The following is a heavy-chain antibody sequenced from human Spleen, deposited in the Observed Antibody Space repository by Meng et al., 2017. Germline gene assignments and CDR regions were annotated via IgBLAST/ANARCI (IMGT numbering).Heavy chain of an antibody. J-gene: IGHJ6*02. CDR3: ARGPYNWRFSLRNGPYNMDV. Sequence: GESLKISCAASGFSINSYEMDWVRQAPGKGLEWIAYITSSGRTTYYADSVKGRFTISRDNARSSLYLQMNSLRAEDTAVYYCARGPYNWRFSLRNGPYNMDVWGQGTTVTVSS. CDR1: GFSINSYE. D-gene: IGHD1-20*01. V-gene: IGHV3-48*03. CDR2: ITSSGRTT.